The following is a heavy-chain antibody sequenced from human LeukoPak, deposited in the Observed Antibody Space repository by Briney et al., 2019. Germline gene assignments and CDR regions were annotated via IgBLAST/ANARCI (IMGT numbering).Heavy chain of an antibody. J-gene: IGHJ4*02. D-gene: IGHD5-18*01. Sequence: GRSLRLSCTASGFTFSSYTMHWVRQAPGKGLEWVSYISSSGSTIYYADSVKGRFTISRDNAKNSLYLQMNSLRAEDTAVYYCARHLSGVTGYTYGRGIDYWGQGTLVTVSS. V-gene: IGHV3-48*04. CDR1: GFTFSSYT. CDR2: ISSSGSTI. CDR3: ARHLSGVTGYTYGRGIDY.